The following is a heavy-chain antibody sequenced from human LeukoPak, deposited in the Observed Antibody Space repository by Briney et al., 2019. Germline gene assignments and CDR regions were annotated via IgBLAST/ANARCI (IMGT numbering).Heavy chain of an antibody. CDR2: IKSKTDGGTT. D-gene: IGHD1-26*01. Sequence: GGSLRLCCAASGFTFSNAWMSWVRQAPGKGLEWVGRIKSKTDGGTTDYAALVKGRFTISRDDSKNTLYLQMNSLKTEDTAVYYCTTDEWELHFDYWGQGTLVTVSS. J-gene: IGHJ4*02. V-gene: IGHV3-15*01. CDR1: GFTFSNAW. CDR3: TTDEWELHFDY.